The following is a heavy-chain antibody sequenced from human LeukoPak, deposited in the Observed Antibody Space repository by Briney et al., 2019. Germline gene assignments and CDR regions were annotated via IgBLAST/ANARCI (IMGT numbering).Heavy chain of an antibody. CDR2: INPSGGST. CDR1: GYTFTSYY. V-gene: IGHV1-46*01. J-gene: IGHJ4*02. D-gene: IGHD6-19*01. CDR3: ARVRYHNSGWYPLDY. Sequence: ASVKVSCKASGYTFTSYYMHWVRQAPGQGLEWMGIINPSGGSTSYAQKFQGRVTMTRDTSTSTVYMELSSLRSEDTAVYYCARVRYHNSGWYPLDYWGQGTLVTVSS.